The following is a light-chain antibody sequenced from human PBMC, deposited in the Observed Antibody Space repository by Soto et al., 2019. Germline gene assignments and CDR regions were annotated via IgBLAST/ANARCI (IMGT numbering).Light chain of an antibody. CDR1: TGAITSGHY. CDR3: FLVYGGAGV. V-gene: IGLV7-46*01. J-gene: IGLJ3*02. CDR2: DTT. Sequence: QAVVTQEPSLTVSPGGTVTLTCGSSTGAITSGHYPYWFQQKPGQAPRTMIHDTTNKHSWTPARFSGSLIGGKAALTLSGAQPEDEADYYCFLVYGGAGVFGGGTKVTVL.